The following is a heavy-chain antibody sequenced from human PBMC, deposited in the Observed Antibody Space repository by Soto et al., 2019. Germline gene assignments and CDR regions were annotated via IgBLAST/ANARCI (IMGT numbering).Heavy chain of an antibody. V-gene: IGHV3-43*01. CDR1: GFTFEDYT. CDR2: VSWDGGSA. D-gene: IGHD2-8*02. Sequence: EVRLVESGGAVVQPGGSLRLSCAASGFTFEDYTMHWVRQAPGKGLEWVSLVSWDGGSAYYADSVKGRFTFSRDNSKNSLSLQMKSPRTEDSALYYCAKAGRTGLSPFDSWGRGTLVTVSS. J-gene: IGHJ4*02. CDR3: AKAGRTGLSPFDS.